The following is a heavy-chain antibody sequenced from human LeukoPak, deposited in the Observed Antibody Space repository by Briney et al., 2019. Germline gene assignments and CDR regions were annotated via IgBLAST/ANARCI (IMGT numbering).Heavy chain of an antibody. CDR3: ARDRRTGVAAFDY. V-gene: IGHV3-48*04. D-gene: IGHD6-13*01. CDR2: INSSGSVI. J-gene: IGHJ4*02. CDR1: GFTFSTYS. Sequence: LGGSLRLSCAASGFTFSTYSMNWVRQAPGKGLEWVSYINSSGSVIYHADSVKGRFTISRDNAKNSLYLQMNSLRAEDTAVYYCARDRRTGVAAFDYWGQGTLVTVSS.